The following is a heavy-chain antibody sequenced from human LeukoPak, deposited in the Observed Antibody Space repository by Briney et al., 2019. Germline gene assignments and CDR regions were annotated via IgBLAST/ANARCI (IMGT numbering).Heavy chain of an antibody. D-gene: IGHD1-14*01. CDR3: ARASTTFDD. V-gene: IGHV4-59*01. CDR1: GGSISSYY. J-gene: IGHJ4*02. Sequence: SETLSLTCSDSGGSISSYYWSWLRQPPGKGLEWIGHISDGGSTNYNPSLKSRVSISVDTSKNQFSLNLTSMTAADTALYFCARASTTFDDWGQGTLVTVSS. CDR2: ISDGGST.